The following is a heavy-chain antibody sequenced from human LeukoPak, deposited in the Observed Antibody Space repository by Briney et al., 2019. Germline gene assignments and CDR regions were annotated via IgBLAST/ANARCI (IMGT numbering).Heavy chain of an antibody. Sequence: GGSLRLSCVGSGFTFSSYWMHWVRQAPGKGLEWVAMISHDGNSKQYADFAKGRFTISRDNSKNTLYLQMNSLTTEDTAVYHCAKDLYGSDWYNYFDPWGQGALVTVSS. CDR3: AKDLYGSDWYNYFDP. J-gene: IGHJ5*02. CDR2: ISHDGNSK. V-gene: IGHV3-30*18. CDR1: GFTFSSYW. D-gene: IGHD6-19*01.